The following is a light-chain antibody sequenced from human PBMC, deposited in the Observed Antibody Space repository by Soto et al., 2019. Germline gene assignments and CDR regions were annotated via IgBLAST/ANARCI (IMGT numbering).Light chain of an antibody. CDR1: QSVSSSY. CDR3: QQYNNWPL. J-gene: IGKJ5*01. Sequence: EIGLTQSPGTLSLSPGERATLSCRASQSVSSSYLAWYQQKPGQAPRLLIYGASSRATGIPDRFSGSGSGTEFTLTISSLQSEDFAVYYCQQYNNWPLFGQGTRLEI. CDR2: GAS. V-gene: IGKV3-20*01.